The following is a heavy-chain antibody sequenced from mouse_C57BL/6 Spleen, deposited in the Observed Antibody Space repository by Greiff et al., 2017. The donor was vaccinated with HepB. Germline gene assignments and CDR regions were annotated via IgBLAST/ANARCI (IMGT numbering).Heavy chain of an antibody. CDR1: GYTFTSYW. D-gene: IGHD2-3*01. CDR2: IYPGSGST. CDR3: ARGLLPSYSFDY. Sequence: VQLQQSGAELVKPGASVKMSCKASGYTFTSYWITWVKQRPGQGLEWIGDIYPGSGSTNYNEKFKSKATLTVDTSSSTAYMQLSSLTSEDSAVYYCARGLLPSYSFDYWGQGTTLTVSS. J-gene: IGHJ2*01. V-gene: IGHV1-55*01.